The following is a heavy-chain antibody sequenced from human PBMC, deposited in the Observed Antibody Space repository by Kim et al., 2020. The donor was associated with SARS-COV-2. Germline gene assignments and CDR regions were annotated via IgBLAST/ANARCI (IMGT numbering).Heavy chain of an antibody. CDR3: ARDLLSGVTVVPAAPILGY. J-gene: IGHJ4*02. CDR2: IIPIFGTA. Sequence: SVKVSCKASGGTFSSYAISWVRQAPGQGLEWMGGIIPIFGTANYAQKFQGRVTITADESTSTAYMELSSLRSEDTAVYYCARDLLSGVTVVPAAPILGYWGQGTLVTVSS. D-gene: IGHD2-2*01. CDR1: GGTFSSYA. V-gene: IGHV1-69*13.